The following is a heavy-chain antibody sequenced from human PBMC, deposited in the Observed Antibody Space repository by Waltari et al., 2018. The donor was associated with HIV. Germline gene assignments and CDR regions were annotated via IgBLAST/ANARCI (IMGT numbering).Heavy chain of an antibody. D-gene: IGHD3-22*01. CDR1: GYTFPNYG. J-gene: IGHJ6*02. CDR2: ISAYNGNT. CDR3: ASNRHYYDSSAYHHYGMDV. Sequence: QVQLVQSGAEVKKPGASVKVSCKASGYTFPNYGISWVRQAPGQGLEWMGWISAYNGNTNYAQRFQGRVTMTTDTSTSTAYMELRSLRSDDTAVYYCASNRHYYDSSAYHHYGMDVWGQGTTVTVSS. V-gene: IGHV1-18*01.